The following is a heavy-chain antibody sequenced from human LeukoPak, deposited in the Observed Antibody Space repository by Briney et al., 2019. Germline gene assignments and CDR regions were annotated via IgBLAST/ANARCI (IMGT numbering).Heavy chain of an antibody. Sequence: GESLRISCKGSGYSFTSYWISWVRQMPGRGLEWMGRIDPSDSYTNYSPSFQGHVTISADKPISTAYLQWSSLKAPDTAMYYCATRGEGATVTIVDYWGQGTLVTVSS. D-gene: IGHD4-17*01. CDR3: ATRGEGATVTIVDY. CDR1: GYSFTSYW. V-gene: IGHV5-10-1*01. CDR2: IDPSDSYT. J-gene: IGHJ4*02.